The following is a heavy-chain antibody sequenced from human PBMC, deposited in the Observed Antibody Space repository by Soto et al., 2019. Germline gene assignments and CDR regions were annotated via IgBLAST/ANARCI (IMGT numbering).Heavy chain of an antibody. CDR1: GFTFSTYG. J-gene: IGHJ6*01. CDR3: AKGSKPGAAYSYGMDV. V-gene: IGHV3-23*01. Sequence: RGSLLVSCASAGFTFSTYGMSWVRQAPGKGLDWVSAVSGSGGSTYYADSVRGRFTISRDNSKNTLYLQVNSLRAEDTSVYYCAKGSKPGAAYSYGMDVWGQGTTVTVSS. CDR2: VSGSGGST. D-gene: IGHD2-8*02.